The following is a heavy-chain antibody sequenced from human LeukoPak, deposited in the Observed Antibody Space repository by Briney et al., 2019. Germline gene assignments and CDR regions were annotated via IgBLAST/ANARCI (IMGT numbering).Heavy chain of an antibody. CDR2: ISSSSSYI. J-gene: IGHJ4*02. Sequence: GGSLRLSCAASGFTFSSYSMNWVRQAPGKGLEWVSSISSSSSYIYYADSVKGRFTISRDNAKNSLYLQMNSLRAEDTAVYYCATSRDLVVVIATYYFDYWGQGTLVTVSS. CDR3: ATSRDLVVVIATYYFDY. V-gene: IGHV3-21*01. D-gene: IGHD2-21*01. CDR1: GFTFSSYS.